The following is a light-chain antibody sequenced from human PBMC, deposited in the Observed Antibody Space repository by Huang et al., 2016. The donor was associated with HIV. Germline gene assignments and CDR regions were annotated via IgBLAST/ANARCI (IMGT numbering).Light chain of an antibody. CDR2: TVS. CDR1: QNITKS. J-gene: IGKJ1*01. CDR3: QQSFIVPRT. V-gene: IGKV1-39*01. Sequence: DIQMTQSPPSLSASVGDRVTFTCRADQNITKSLNWYQQKPGKAPKLLIDTVSTLESGVPSRFSGSGSGSRFTLNIGKLHPEDVATYYCQQSFIVPRTFG.